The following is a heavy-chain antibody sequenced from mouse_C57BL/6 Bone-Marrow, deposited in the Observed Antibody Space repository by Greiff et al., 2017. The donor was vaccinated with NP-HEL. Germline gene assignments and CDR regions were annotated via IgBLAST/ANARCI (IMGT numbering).Heavy chain of an antibody. CDR1: GFTFSSYG. V-gene: IGHV5-6*02. CDR2: ISSGGSYT. D-gene: IGHD2-4*01. J-gene: IGHJ3*01. CDR3: ARRHMITTAWFAY. Sequence: EVKLMESGGDLVKPGGSLKLSCAASGFTFSSYGMSWVRQTPDKRLEWVATISSGGSYTYYPDSVKGRFTISRDNAKNTLYLQMSSLKSEDTAMYYCARRHMITTAWFAYWGQGTLVTVSA.